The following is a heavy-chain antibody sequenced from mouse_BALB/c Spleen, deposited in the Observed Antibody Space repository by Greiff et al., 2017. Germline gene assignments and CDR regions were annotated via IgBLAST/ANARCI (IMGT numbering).Heavy chain of an antibody. CDR3: ARYLDGYYYFDY. CDR2: ISYSGST. J-gene: IGHJ2*01. Sequence: EVQLQQSGPSLVKPSQTLSLTCSVTGDSITSGYWNWIRKFPGNKLEYMGYISYSGSTYYNPSLKSRISITRDTSKNQYYLQLNSVTTEDTATYYCARYLDGYYYFDYWGQGTTLTVSS. CDR1: GDSITSGY. D-gene: IGHD2-3*01. V-gene: IGHV3-8*02.